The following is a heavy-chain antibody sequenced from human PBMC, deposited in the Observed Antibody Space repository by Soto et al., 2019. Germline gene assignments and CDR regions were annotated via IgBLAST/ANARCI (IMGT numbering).Heavy chain of an antibody. D-gene: IGHD3-9*01. CDR3: ARLTYFDILTGQDAFDI. CDR2: IYPGDSDT. Sequence: PGESLKISCKGSGYSFTSYWIGWVRQMPGKGLEWMGTIYPGDSDTRYSPSFQGQVTISADKSISTAYLQWSSLKASDTAMYYCARLTYFDILTGQDAFDIWGQGTMVTVSS. J-gene: IGHJ3*02. V-gene: IGHV5-51*01. CDR1: GYSFTSYW.